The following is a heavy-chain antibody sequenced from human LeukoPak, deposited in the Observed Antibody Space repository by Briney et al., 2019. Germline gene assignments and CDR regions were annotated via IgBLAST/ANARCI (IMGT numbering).Heavy chain of an antibody. Sequence: PGGSLRLSCAASGFAFGNYATGWVRQAPGKGLGWVSSIDSSGSYTPSADSVKGRFTISRDNSENTVYLQMNSLRAEDTAVYSCAKISTVTENFHHWGQGTLVTVSS. CDR3: AKISTVTENFHH. J-gene: IGHJ4*02. V-gene: IGHV3-23*01. CDR2: IDSSGSYT. D-gene: IGHD4-17*01. CDR1: GFAFGNYA.